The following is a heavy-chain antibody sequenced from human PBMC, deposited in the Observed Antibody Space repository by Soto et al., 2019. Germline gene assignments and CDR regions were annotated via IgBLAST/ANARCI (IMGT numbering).Heavy chain of an antibody. Sequence: QVQLVQSGAEVKKPGASVKVSCKTSGYTFTHYYIHWVRQAPGQGLEWVAIINPNGGSTNYAQNFRGRGNLNMDTSTTSVYMGLSSLRPGDKAVFYCARDLAAADHWGQGTLVTVSS. CDR1: GYTFTHYY. D-gene: IGHD6-13*01. J-gene: IGHJ4*02. CDR2: INPNGGST. CDR3: ARDLAAADH. V-gene: IGHV1-46*01.